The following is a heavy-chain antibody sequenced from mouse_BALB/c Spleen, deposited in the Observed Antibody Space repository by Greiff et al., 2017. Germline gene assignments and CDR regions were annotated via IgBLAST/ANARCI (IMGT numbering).Heavy chain of an antibody. D-gene: IGHD3-2*01. CDR2: IDPANGNT. V-gene: IGHV14-3*02. Sequence: VQLQQSGAELVKPGASVKLSCTASGFNIKDTYMHWVKQRPEQGLEWIGRIDPANGNTKYDPKFQGKATITADTSSNTAYLQLSSLTSEDTAVYYCALDSSGYVRFAYWGQGTLVTVSA. CDR3: ALDSSGYVRFAY. CDR1: GFNIKDTY. J-gene: IGHJ3*01.